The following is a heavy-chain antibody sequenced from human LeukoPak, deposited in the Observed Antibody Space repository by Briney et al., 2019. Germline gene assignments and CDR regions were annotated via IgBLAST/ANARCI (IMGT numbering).Heavy chain of an antibody. Sequence: SETLSLTCTVSGGSISSSSYYWGWIRQPPGKGLEWIGSVYYSGSTYYNPSLKSRVIISIDTSKNHFSLKLTSVTAADTAVYYCARLLRFHDYGDPWGQGTLVTVSS. J-gene: IGHJ5*02. V-gene: IGHV4-39*02. D-gene: IGHD4-17*01. CDR3: ARLLRFHDYGDP. CDR1: GGSISSSSYY. CDR2: VYYSGST.